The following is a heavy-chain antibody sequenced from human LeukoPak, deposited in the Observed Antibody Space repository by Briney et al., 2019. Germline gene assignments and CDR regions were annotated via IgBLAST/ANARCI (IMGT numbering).Heavy chain of an antibody. CDR3: ARDLVSAGFDI. J-gene: IGHJ3*02. D-gene: IGHD6-6*01. CDR2: INTNTGIP. V-gene: IGHV7-4-1*02. CDR1: GYTFSSHA. Sequence: ASVKVSCKAFGYTFSSHAMNWVRQAPGQGLELMGWINTNTGIPTYALGFAGRFVFSLDTSVTTAYLQITSLKAEDTAVYYCARDLVSAGFDIWGQGTMVTVSS.